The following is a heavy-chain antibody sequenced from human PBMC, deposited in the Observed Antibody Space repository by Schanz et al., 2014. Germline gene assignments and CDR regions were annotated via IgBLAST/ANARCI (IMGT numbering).Heavy chain of an antibody. V-gene: IGHV3-23*04. CDR3: VSQTGSPNY. CDR1: GFTFSSYW. D-gene: IGHD6-13*01. CDR2: ISGSGGST. J-gene: IGHJ4*02. Sequence: EVQLVESGGGLVQPGGSLRLSCAASGFTFSSYWMHWVRQVPGKGLVWVSAISGSGGSTYSADSVKGRFTITRDNTKNTLYLQMNSLRVEDTAVYFCVSQTGSPNYWGQGTLVTVSS.